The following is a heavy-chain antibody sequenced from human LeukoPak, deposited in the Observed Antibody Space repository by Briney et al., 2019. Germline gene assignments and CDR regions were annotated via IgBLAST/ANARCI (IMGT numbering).Heavy chain of an antibody. V-gene: IGHV1-69*05. CDR3: ARVDRHHFYMDV. J-gene: IGHJ6*03. CDR1: GDTFNNYI. Sequence: SVKVSCKASGDTFNNYIITWVRQAPGQGLEWMGGAMPLFNTPNYAQKFQGRITIITDASTHTSYMELRSLRSEDTAVYSCARVDRHHFYMDVWGKGTTVTVSS. CDR2: AMPLFNTP. D-gene: IGHD1-14*01.